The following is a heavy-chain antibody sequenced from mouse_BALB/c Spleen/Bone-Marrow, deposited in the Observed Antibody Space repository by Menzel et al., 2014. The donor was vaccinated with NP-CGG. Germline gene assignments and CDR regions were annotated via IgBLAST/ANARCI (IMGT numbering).Heavy chain of an antibody. J-gene: IGHJ3*01. CDR3: IRGNYRYSWFAH. Sequence: QVQLQQSGAELVRPGASVKLSCKALGYTFTDYEMHWVKQTPVNGLEWIGAIHPGSGNTAYNQKFKGKATLTADKSSSTAYMGLSSLTSEDSAVYYCIRGNYRYSWFAHWGQGTLVTVSA. CDR1: GYTFTDYE. V-gene: IGHV1-15*01. D-gene: IGHD2-14*01. CDR2: IHPGSGNT.